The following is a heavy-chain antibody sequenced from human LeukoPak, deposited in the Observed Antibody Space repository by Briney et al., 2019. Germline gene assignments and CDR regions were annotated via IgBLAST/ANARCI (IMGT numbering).Heavy chain of an antibody. CDR1: GFTFSDYY. V-gene: IGHV4-59*08. J-gene: IGHJ4*02. CDR2: ISNSGGT. Sequence: PGGSLRLSCAASGFTFSDYYMSWIRQAPGKGLEWIGYISNSGGTNYNPSLKSRVTISEDTSKNHFSLKLSSVTAADTAVYYCARYCTVGSCLDYWGQGTLVTVSS. CDR3: ARYCTVGSCLDY. D-gene: IGHD2-15*01.